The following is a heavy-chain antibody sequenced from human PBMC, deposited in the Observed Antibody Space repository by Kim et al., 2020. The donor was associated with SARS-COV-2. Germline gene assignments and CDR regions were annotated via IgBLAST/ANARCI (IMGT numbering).Heavy chain of an antibody. CDR1: GDRVSSTTAT. V-gene: IGHV6-1*01. D-gene: IGHD2-15*01. CDR2: TYYRSKWYY. Sequence: SQTLSLTCAISGDRVSSTTATWNWIRQSPSRGLEWLGRTYYRSKWYYDYAISVKSRFTINPDTSKNQFSLQLNSVTPEDTAVYYCARATGGRGSRFDPWGQGTLVTVSS. CDR3: ARATGGRGSRFDP. J-gene: IGHJ5*02.